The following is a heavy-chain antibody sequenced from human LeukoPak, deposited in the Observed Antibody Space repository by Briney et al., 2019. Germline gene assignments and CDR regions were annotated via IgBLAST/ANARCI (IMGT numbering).Heavy chain of an antibody. Sequence: PGGSLRLSCAASGFTFSSYSMNWVRQAPGKGLEWVSYISSSSSTIYYADSVKGRFTISRDNAKNSLYLQMNSLRAEDTAVYYCAREGNDYGDYVNWFDPWGQGTLVTVSS. J-gene: IGHJ5*02. D-gene: IGHD4-17*01. CDR3: AREGNDYGDYVNWFDP. CDR1: GFTFSSYS. CDR2: ISSSSSTI. V-gene: IGHV3-48*01.